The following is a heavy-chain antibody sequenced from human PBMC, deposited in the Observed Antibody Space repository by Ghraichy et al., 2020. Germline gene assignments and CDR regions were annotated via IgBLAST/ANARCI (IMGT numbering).Heavy chain of an antibody. CDR3: TKQDAISHYSMGV. CDR1: GGSVRDTGYY. V-gene: IGHV4-39*01. D-gene: IGHD2-21*01. CDR2: IYYTGMT. J-gene: IGHJ6*02. Sequence: SETLSLTCTVSGGSVRDTGYYWAWVRQPPGKTLDWIGSIYYTGMTYYNPSIKSRVSISIDTSRNQFSLRLTSVTAADTALYYCTKQDAISHYSMGVWGQGTTGIVSS.